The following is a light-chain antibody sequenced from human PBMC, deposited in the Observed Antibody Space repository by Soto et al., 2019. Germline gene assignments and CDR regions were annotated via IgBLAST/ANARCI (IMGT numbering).Light chain of an antibody. J-gene: IGLJ2*01. Sequence: QSVLTQPPSASATPGQRVTISCSGSSSNIGTNTVNWYQKLPGTAPKLLIYNNNDRHPGVPDRFSGSKSGTSASLAISGLQCEDEADYYCAAWDDGLNGVLFGGGTKFTVL. CDR3: AAWDDGLNGVL. V-gene: IGLV1-44*01. CDR1: SSNIGTNT. CDR2: NNN.